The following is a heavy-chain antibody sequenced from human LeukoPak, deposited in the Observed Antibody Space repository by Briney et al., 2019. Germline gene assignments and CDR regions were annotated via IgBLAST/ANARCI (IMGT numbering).Heavy chain of an antibody. D-gene: IGHD4-17*01. CDR1: GGSISRYY. Sequence: PSETLSLTCSVSGGSISRYYWIWIRQPPGKGVEWIGYIYYSGTTNSNPTLKSRVTISVDSSKNQFSLKLRSVTSADTAVYYCTSSTTMTTYAFDIWGQGTMVTVSS. CDR2: IYYSGTT. CDR3: TSSTTMTTYAFDI. J-gene: IGHJ3*02. V-gene: IGHV4-59*01.